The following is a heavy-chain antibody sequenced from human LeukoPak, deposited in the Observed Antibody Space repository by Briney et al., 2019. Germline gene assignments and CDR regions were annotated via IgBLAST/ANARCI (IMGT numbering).Heavy chain of an antibody. Sequence: SQTLSLTCTVSGGSISSGSYYWSWIRQPAGKGLEWIGRIYTSGSTNYNPSLKSRVTISVDTSKNQFSLKLSSVTAADTAVYYCARRGRGSGSYNFDYWGQGTLVTVSS. CDR1: GGSISSGSYY. CDR3: ARRGRGSGSYNFDY. CDR2: IYTSGST. D-gene: IGHD3-10*01. J-gene: IGHJ4*02. V-gene: IGHV4-61*02.